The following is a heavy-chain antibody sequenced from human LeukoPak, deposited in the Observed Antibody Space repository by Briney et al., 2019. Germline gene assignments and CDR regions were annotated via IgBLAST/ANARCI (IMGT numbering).Heavy chain of an antibody. D-gene: IGHD3-22*01. V-gene: IGHV1-3*01. Sequence: ASVKVSCKASGYTFTSYVVHWVRQTPGQRLEWMGWINAGNGDTKYSQSFQGRVTITRDASASTAYMEVSSLRSEDTTVYYCARDSHYYESSGYNQGDFDYWGQGTLVTVSS. J-gene: IGHJ4*02. CDR3: ARDSHYYESSGYNQGDFDY. CDR2: INAGNGDT. CDR1: GYTFTSYV.